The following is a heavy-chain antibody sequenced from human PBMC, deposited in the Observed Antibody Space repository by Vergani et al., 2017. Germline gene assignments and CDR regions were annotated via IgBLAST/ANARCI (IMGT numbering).Heavy chain of an antibody. Sequence: QVQLVQSGAEVKKPGASVKVSCKASGYTFTSYGISWVRQAPGQGLEWMGWIRAYNGNTNYAQKLQGRVTMTTDTSTSTAYMELRSLRSDDTAVYYCARNLLEPYSSGWYAIDYWGQGTLVTVSS. J-gene: IGHJ4*02. CDR1: GYTFTSYG. CDR2: IRAYNGNT. V-gene: IGHV1-18*04. D-gene: IGHD6-19*01. CDR3: ARNLLEPYSSGWYAIDY.